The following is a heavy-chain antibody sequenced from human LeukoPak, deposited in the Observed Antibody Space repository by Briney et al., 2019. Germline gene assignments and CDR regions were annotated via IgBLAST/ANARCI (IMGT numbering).Heavy chain of an antibody. Sequence: GGSLRLSCAASGFSFSDYWMSWVRQAPGKGLEWVANIKYDGSSKYYLDSVKGRFTISKDNAKNSLYLQLSSLRAEDTAVYYCARGGVRGILLPVDYWGQGTLVTVSS. V-gene: IGHV3-7*01. CDR2: IKYDGSSK. D-gene: IGHD3-10*01. CDR1: GFSFSDYW. J-gene: IGHJ4*02. CDR3: ARGGVRGILLPVDY.